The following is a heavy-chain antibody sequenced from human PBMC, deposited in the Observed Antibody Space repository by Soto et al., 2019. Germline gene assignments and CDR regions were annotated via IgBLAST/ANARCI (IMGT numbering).Heavy chain of an antibody. CDR2: IWYDGSNK. CDR3: ARDAGGSSWYQYYGMDV. D-gene: IGHD6-13*01. V-gene: IGHV3-33*01. J-gene: IGHJ6*02. Sequence: PGGSLRLSCAASGFTFSNYGMHRVRQAPGKGLEWVAVIWYDGSNKYYADSVKGRFTISRDNSKNTLYLQMNSLRAEDTAVYYCARDAGGSSWYQYYGMDVWGQGTTVTVSS. CDR1: GFTFSNYG.